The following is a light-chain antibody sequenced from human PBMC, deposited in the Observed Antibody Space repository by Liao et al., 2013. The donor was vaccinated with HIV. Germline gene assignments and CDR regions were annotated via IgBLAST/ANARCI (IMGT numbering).Light chain of an antibody. CDR2: YDG. CDR3: QVWDHSSDQGV. Sequence: SYVLTQPPSVSVAPGKTTRITCGGDNIGGKSVHWYQQKPGQAPVLVIYYDGDRPSGIPERFSGSNSGNPATLTISRVETGDEADYFCQVWDHSSDQGVFGGGTKLTVL. CDR1: NIGGKS. V-gene: IGLV3-21*04. J-gene: IGLJ3*02.